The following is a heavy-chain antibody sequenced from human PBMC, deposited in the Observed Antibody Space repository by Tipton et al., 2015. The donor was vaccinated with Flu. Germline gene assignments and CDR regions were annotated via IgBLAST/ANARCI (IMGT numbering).Heavy chain of an antibody. CDR1: GFTFSSYE. J-gene: IGHJ4*02. Sequence: GSLRLSCAASGFTFSSYEMNWVRQAPGKGLEWVATMNPDGSQKYYVDSVKGRFTISRDNAKNSLYLQMNSLRSEDTAVYYCTRGFIRLCDYWGQGTLVTVSS. D-gene: IGHD3-16*01. CDR2: MNPDGSQK. V-gene: IGHV3-7*01. CDR3: TRGFIRLCDY.